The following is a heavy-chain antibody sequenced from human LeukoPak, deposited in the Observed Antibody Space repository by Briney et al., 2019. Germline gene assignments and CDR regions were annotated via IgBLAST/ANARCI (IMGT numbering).Heavy chain of an antibody. CDR1: GFTFRSYE. J-gene: IGHJ5*02. V-gene: IGHV3-48*03. Sequence: GGPLRLSCAASGFTFRSYEMNWVRQAPGKGLEWVSYISSSDSSTHYADSVKGRFTISRDNAKNSLYLQMNSLRVEDMGVYYCARETRGHYYDSSGPDHWGQGTLVTVSS. CDR3: ARETRGHYYDSSGPDH. CDR2: ISSSDSST. D-gene: IGHD3-22*01.